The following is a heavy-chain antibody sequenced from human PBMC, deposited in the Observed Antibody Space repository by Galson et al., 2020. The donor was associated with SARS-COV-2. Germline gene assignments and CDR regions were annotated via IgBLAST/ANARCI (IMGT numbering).Heavy chain of an antibody. V-gene: IGHV4-31*03. Sequence: ETSETLSLTCSVSGGSISSGGYYWSWIRQHPGKGLEWIGYIYYSGSTYYNPSLKSRVTISVDTSKNQFSLKLSSVTAADTAVYYCASGLGIGVGVVMNYFDYWGQGTLVTVSS. CDR3: ASGLGIGVGVVMNYFDY. D-gene: IGHD3-3*01. J-gene: IGHJ4*02. CDR1: GGSISSGGYY. CDR2: IYYSGST.